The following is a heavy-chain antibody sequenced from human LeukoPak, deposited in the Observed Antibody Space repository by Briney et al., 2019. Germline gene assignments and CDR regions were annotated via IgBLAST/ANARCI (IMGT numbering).Heavy chain of an antibody. V-gene: IGHV4-39*01. CDR1: GGSISSNTYY. D-gene: IGHD6-13*01. CDR3: ARGRSSSSWVRGIYYYGMDV. CDR2: IYYSGNT. Sequence: PSETLSLTCTVSGGSISSNTYYWGWIRQPPGKGLEWIGNIYYSGNTYYNPSLKSRVTISVDTSKNQFSLKVSSVTAADTAVHYCARGRSSSSWVRGIYYYGMDVWGQGTTVTVSS. J-gene: IGHJ6*02.